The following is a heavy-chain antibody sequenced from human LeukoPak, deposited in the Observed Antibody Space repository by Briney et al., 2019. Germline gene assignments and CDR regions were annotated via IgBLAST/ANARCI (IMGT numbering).Heavy chain of an antibody. CDR3: ARDDCSSTSCYAGYYYYGIDV. CDR1: GYTFTSYG. J-gene: IGHJ6*02. CDR2: ISAYNGNT. D-gene: IGHD2-2*01. V-gene: IGHV1-18*01. Sequence: GASVKVSCKASGYTFTSYGISWVRQAPGQGLEWMGWISAYNGNTNYAQKLQGRVTMTTDTSTNTAYMGLRSLRSDDTAVYYCARDDCSSTSCYAGYYYYGIDVWGQGTTVIVSS.